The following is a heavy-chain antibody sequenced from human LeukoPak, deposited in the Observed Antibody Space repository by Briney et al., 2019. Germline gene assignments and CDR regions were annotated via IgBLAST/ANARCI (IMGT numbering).Heavy chain of an antibody. D-gene: IGHD2-2*01. J-gene: IGHJ6*03. V-gene: IGHV1-8*01. CDR1: GYTFTSYD. Sequence: ASVKVSCKASGYTFTSYDINWVRQAAGQGLEWMGWMNPNSGNTGYAQKFQGRVTMTRNTSISTAYMELSSLRSEDTAVYYCARGVAMAPYYYYYMDVWGKGTTVTVSS. CDR3: ARGVAMAPYYYYYMDV. CDR2: MNPNSGNT.